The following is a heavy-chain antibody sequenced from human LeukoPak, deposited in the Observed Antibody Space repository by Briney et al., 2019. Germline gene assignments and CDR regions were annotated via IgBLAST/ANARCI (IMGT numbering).Heavy chain of an antibody. CDR1: GFTFSTYA. D-gene: IGHD2-21*01. J-gene: IGHJ4*02. V-gene: IGHV3-30-3*01. Sequence: GGSLRLSCAASGFTFSTYAMRWVRQAPGKGLEWVALISYDGSNKYYTDSVKGRFTISRDNSKNTLYLQMNSLTTEDTAVYYCARGHIVVVIASSGDFDYWGQGTLLTVSS. CDR3: ARGHIVVVIASSGDFDY. CDR2: ISYDGSNK.